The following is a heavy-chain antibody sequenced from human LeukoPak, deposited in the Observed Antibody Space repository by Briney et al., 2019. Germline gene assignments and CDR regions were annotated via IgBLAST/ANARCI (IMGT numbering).Heavy chain of an antibody. CDR1: GYTFTDYY. CDR2: INPNSGGT. D-gene: IGHD5-24*01. Sequence: ASVKASCKASGYTFTDYYIHWVRQAPGQGLEWMGWINPNSGGTKYARRFQGRVTMTRDASISTAYTELSSLRSDDTAVYYCARVVDGYNYGAFDIWGQGTVVTVSP. CDR3: ARVVDGYNYGAFDI. V-gene: IGHV1-2*02. J-gene: IGHJ3*02.